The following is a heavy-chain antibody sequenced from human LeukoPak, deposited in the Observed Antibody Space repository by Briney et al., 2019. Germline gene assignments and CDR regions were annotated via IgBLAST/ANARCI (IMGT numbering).Heavy chain of an antibody. J-gene: IGHJ4*02. V-gene: IGHV3-11*04. CDR2: ISSSGSTI. CDR3: ARPGTLWAYYFDY. CDR1: GFTFSDYY. Sequence: GGSLRLSCAASGFTFSDYYMSWIRQAPEKGLEWVSYISSSGSTIYYADSVKGRFTISRDNAKNSLYLQMNSLRAEDTAVYYCARPGTLWAYYFDYWGQGTLVTVSS. D-gene: IGHD2-21*01.